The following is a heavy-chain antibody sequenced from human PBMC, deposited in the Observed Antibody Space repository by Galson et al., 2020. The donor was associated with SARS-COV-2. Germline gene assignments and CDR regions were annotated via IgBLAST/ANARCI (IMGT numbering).Heavy chain of an antibody. J-gene: IGHJ3*02. CDR2: ISYDRSNK. CDR1: GFTFSSYA. Sequence: TGGSLRLSCAASGFTFSSYAMHWVRQAPGKGLEWVSAISYDRSNKYYADSVKGRFTISRDNSKNTLYLQMNSLRAEDTAVYYCARSSPAFYIWGQGIMGTVGS. V-gene: IGHV3-30-3*01. CDR3: ARSSPAFYI.